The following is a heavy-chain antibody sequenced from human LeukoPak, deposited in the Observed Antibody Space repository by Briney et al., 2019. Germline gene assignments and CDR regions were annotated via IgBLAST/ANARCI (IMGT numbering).Heavy chain of an antibody. CDR2: ISSSSSTI. D-gene: IGHD3-16*01. CDR1: GSTFSSYS. CDR3: AREETLRNYYYGMDV. Sequence: GGSLRLSCAASGSTFSSYSMNWVRQAPGKGLEWVSYISSSSSTIYYADFVKGRFTISRDNAKNSLYLQMNSLRDEDTAVYYCAREETLRNYYYGMDVWGQGTTVTVS. J-gene: IGHJ6*02. V-gene: IGHV3-48*02.